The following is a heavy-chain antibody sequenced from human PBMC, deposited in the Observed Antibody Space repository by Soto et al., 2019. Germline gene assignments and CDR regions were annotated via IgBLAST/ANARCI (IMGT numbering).Heavy chain of an antibody. V-gene: IGHV4-39*01. CDR2: IYYSGST. Sequence: SETLSLTCTVSGGSISSSSYYWGWIRQPPGKGLEWIGIIYYSGSTYYNPSLKSRVTISGDTSKNQFSLKLSSVTAADTAVYYCARHYGSGMYYFDYWGQGTLVTVSS. CDR1: GGSISSSSYY. CDR3: ARHYGSGMYYFDY. J-gene: IGHJ4*02. D-gene: IGHD3-10*01.